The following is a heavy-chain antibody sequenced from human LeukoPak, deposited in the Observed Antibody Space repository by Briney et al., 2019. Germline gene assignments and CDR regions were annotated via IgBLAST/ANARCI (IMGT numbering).Heavy chain of an antibody. CDR3: AREVNYFDY. V-gene: IGHV1-8*02. Sequence: ASVKVSCKASGHTFTSYDINWVRQATGQGLEWMGWMNPNSGNTGYAQKFQGRVTMTRDMSTSTVYMELSSLRSEDTAVYYCAREVNYFDYWGQGTLVTVSS. J-gene: IGHJ4*02. CDR2: MNPNSGNT. D-gene: IGHD4-23*01. CDR1: GHTFTSYD.